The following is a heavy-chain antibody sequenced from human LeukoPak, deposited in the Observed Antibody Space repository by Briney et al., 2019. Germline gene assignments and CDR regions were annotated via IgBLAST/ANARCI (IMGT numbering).Heavy chain of an antibody. CDR1: GYTFTSYA. Sequence: GASVTVSCTASGYTFTSYAMHWVRQAPGQRLEWMGWINAGNGNTKYSQKFQGRVTITRDTSASTAYMELSSLRSEDTAVYYCARSCTVGVLRYFDWLCSAYYYYGMDVWGQGTTVTVSS. D-gene: IGHD3-9*01. CDR3: ARSCTVGVLRYFDWLCSAYYYYGMDV. V-gene: IGHV1-3*01. CDR2: INAGNGNT. J-gene: IGHJ6*02.